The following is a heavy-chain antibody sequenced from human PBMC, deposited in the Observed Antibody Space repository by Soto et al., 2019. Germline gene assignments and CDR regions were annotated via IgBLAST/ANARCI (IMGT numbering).Heavy chain of an antibody. CDR1: GGSISSSNW. CDR3: AKDVGIAARLGPKYNWFDP. Sequence: SETLSLTCAVSGGSISSSNWWSWVRQPPGKGLEWIGEIYHSGSTNYNPSLKSRVTISVDKSKNQFSLKLSSVTAADTAVYYCAKDVGIAARLGPKYNWFDPWGQGTLVTVSS. D-gene: IGHD6-6*01. J-gene: IGHJ5*02. CDR2: IYHSGST. V-gene: IGHV4-4*02.